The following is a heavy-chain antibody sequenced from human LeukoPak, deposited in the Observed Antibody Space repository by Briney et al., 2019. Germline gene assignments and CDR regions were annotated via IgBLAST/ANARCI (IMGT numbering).Heavy chain of an antibody. CDR2: ISSDGVST. V-gene: IGHV3-64D*06. J-gene: IGHJ4*02. D-gene: IGHD6-13*01. CDR1: GFTFSRSP. CDR3: VKEAAFYDH. Sequence: GGSLRLSCSASGFTFSRSPMHWVRQAPGKGLEYVSAISSDGVSTYYGASVKGRFTISRDNSKNTLYLQVSSLRVEDTALYYCVKEAAFYDHWGPGTLVTVSS.